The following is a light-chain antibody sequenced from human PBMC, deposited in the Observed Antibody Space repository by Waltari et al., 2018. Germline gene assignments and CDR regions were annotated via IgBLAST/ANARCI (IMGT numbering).Light chain of an antibody. CDR1: SSDVGGYNY. J-gene: IGLJ2*01. CDR3: SSYTSSSTS. V-gene: IGLV2-14*03. CDR2: DVS. Sequence: QSALTQPANASASHRQSITISCTGTSSDVGGYNYVSLYQQHPGKAPKLMIYDVSNRPSGVSNRFSGSKSGNTASLTISGLQAEDEADYYCSSYTSSSTSFGGGTKLTVL.